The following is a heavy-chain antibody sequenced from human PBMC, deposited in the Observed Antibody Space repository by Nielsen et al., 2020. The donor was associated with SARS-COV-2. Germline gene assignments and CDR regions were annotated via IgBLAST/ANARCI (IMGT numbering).Heavy chain of an antibody. V-gene: IGHV3-66*04. CDR3: ARRHTIYWYFDI. CDR1: GFTVSGNY. CDR2: IFASGTT. D-gene: IGHD2-2*01. J-gene: IGHJ2*01. Sequence: GESLKISCAASGFTVSGNYMSWVRQAPGKGLEWVSTIFASGTTYYTDSVKDRFTISRDISKGTLYLEMSGLRAEDTAVYYCARRHTIYWYFDIWGRGTLVTVSS.